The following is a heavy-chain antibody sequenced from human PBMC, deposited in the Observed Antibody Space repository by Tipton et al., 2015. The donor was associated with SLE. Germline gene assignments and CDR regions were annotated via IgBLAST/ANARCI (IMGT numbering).Heavy chain of an antibody. Sequence: SLRLSCAVSGFTFNNYAFHWVRQAQGEGLEWVSGISLSGDERGYADSVKGRFTISRDNAENSLDLQMSSLRAEDTAVYYCVRATTGTRMDVWGQGTTVTVSS. V-gene: IGHV3-9*01. D-gene: IGHD1-1*01. CDR2: ISLSGDER. J-gene: IGHJ6*02. CDR1: GFTFNNYA. CDR3: VRATTGTRMDV.